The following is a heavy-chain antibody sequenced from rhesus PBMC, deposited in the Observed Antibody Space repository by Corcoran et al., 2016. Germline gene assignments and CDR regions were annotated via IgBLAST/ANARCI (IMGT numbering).Heavy chain of an antibody. V-gene: IGHV4-73*01. J-gene: IGHJ4*01. D-gene: IGHD6-37*01. CDR2: IVGKIAST. CDR3: AAGRWLVHFDY. Sequence: QVKLQQWGEGLVKPSETLSLTCAVYGGSISGYYYWSWIRQAPGKGREWIGKIVGKIASTTYNPSLKNRVTISKDTSKNQFSLKLSSVTAADTAMYYCAAGRWLVHFDYWGQGVLVTVSS. CDR1: GGSISGYYY.